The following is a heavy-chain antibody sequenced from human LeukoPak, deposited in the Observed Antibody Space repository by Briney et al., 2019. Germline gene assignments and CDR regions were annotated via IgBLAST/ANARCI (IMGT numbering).Heavy chain of an antibody. V-gene: IGHV1-18*01. CDR2: ISGYSGNT. J-gene: IGHJ4*02. CDR1: GYTFTTYG. CDR3: ARDYRGSYYFY. D-gene: IGHD1-26*01. Sequence: ASVKVSCKASGYTFTTYGISWVRQAPAQGLECVGWISGYSGNTDYAQKFQDRVTMTTDTSTSTAHMELRSLTSDDTAVYYCARDYRGSYYFYWGQGTLVTVSS.